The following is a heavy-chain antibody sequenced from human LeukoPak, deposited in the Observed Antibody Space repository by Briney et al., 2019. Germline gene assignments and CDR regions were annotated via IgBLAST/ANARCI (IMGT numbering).Heavy chain of an antibody. CDR2: INSDGSST. D-gene: IGHD3-3*01. CDR1: GFIFDAFA. Sequence: GGSLRLSCAASGFIFDAFAMHWVRQAPGKGLEWVSGINSDGSSTSYADSVKGRFTISRDNAKNTLYLQMNSLRAEDTAVYYCARDPNYDFWSGPFDIWGQGTMVTVSS. J-gene: IGHJ3*02. CDR3: ARDPNYDFWSGPFDI. V-gene: IGHV3-74*01.